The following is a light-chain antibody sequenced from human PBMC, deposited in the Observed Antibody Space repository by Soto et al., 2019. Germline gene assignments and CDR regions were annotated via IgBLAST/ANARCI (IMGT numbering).Light chain of an antibody. V-gene: IGLV2-18*02. CDR2: EVN. CDR3: CSYTSSSVL. J-gene: IGLJ2*01. Sequence: QSVLTQPPSVSGSPGQSVTISCTGTSSDVGSYNRVSWYQQPPGTAPKLMIYEVNNRPSGVPDRFSGSKSGNTASLTISGLQAEDEADYYCCSYTSSSVLFGGGTKLTVL. CDR1: SSDVGSYNR.